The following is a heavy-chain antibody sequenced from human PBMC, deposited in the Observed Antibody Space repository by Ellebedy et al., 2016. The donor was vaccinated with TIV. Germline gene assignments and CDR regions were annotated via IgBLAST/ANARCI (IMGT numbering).Heavy chain of an antibody. D-gene: IGHD5-12*01. V-gene: IGHV3-74*01. Sequence: GESLKISCAASGFTLSGHWMHWVRQAPGKGLVWVSRSNGDGTTISYVDSVEGRFTISRDNAKNMVYLQMNSLRVDDTAVYYCTRNADIPASFDYWGQGALVTVSS. CDR2: SNGDGTTI. J-gene: IGHJ4*02. CDR1: GFTLSGHW. CDR3: TRNADIPASFDY.